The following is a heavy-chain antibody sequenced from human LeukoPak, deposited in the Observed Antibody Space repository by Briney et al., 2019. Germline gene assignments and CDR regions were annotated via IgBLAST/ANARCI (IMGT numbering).Heavy chain of an antibody. CDR3: ARAGWLRTKGYFDY. Sequence: PSENPSPTPAVYGGAFSGYYWSWVRQSPRKGRGWVGEINHSGSTNYNPSLKSRVTISVDTSKNQFSLKLSSVTAADTAVYYCARAGWLRTKGYFDYWGQGTLVTVSS. CDR1: GGAFSGYY. V-gene: IGHV4-34*01. J-gene: IGHJ4*02. D-gene: IGHD5-12*01. CDR2: INHSGST.